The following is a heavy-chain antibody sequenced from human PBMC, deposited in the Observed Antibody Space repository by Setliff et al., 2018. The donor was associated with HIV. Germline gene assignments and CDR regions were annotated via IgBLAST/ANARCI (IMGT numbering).Heavy chain of an antibody. Sequence: SETLSLTCTVPGGSISSYYWSWIRQPPGKGLEWIGYIYYSGSTNYNPSLKSRVTISVDTSKNQFSLKLSSVTAADTAVYYCATGYSSSWDRGRDAFGIWGQGTMVTVSS. D-gene: IGHD6-13*01. CDR1: GGSISSYY. CDR3: ATGYSSSWDRGRDAFGI. CDR2: IYYSGST. J-gene: IGHJ3*02. V-gene: IGHV4-59*01.